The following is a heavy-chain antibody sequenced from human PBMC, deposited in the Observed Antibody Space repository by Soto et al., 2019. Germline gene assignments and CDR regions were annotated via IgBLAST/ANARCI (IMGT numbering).Heavy chain of an antibody. CDR2: ISAINGNT. CDR1: GGAFSSYA. J-gene: IGHJ3*02. V-gene: IGHV1-18*01. D-gene: IGHD2-2*01. Sequence: ASVKVSCKTSGGAFSSYAMSWVRQATGQGLEWMGWISAINGNTNYAQKFQGRVTMTTDTSTSTAYMELRSLRSDDTAVYYCARVLRYQLLSPDAFDIWGQGTMVTVS. CDR3: ARVLRYQLLSPDAFDI.